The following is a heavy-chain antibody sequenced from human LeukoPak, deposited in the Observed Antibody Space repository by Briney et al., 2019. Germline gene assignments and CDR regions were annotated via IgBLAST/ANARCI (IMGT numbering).Heavy chain of an antibody. J-gene: IGHJ4*02. CDR2: ISGSGGST. CDR1: GFTFSSYA. V-gene: IGHV3-23*01. Sequence: GGSLRLSCAASGFTFSSYAMSWVRQAPGKGLEWVSAISGSGGSTYYADSVKGRFTISRDNSKNTLYLQMNSLRAEDTAVYYCAKDREYGSGSHDVDYWGQGTLVTVSS. CDR3: AKDREYGSGSHDVDY. D-gene: IGHD3-10*01.